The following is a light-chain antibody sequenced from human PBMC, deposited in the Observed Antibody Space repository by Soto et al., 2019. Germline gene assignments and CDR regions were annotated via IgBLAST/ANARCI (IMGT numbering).Light chain of an antibody. V-gene: IGLV2-11*01. J-gene: IGLJ1*01. CDR3: CSCAGRYTYV. CDR2: DVS. CDR1: SSDVGGCNY. Sequence: QSALTQPRSVSGSPGQSVTISCTGTSSDVGGCNYVSWYQHHPGKAPKLMIYDVSKRPSGVPDRFSGSKSGNTASLTISGLQAEDEADYYCCSCAGRYTYVFGAGTKLTGL.